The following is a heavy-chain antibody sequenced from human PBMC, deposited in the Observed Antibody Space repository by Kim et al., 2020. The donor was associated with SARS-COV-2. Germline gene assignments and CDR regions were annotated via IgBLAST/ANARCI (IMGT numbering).Heavy chain of an antibody. V-gene: IGHV3-48*02. CDR3: AGPSWYSFDY. Sequence: GGSLRLSCAASGFTFSSYSMNWVRQAPGKGLEWVSYISSSISTIYYADSVKGRFTISRDNAKNSLYLQMNSLRDEDTAVYYCAGPSWYSFDYWGQGTLVTVSS. D-gene: IGHD6-13*01. CDR1: GFTFSSYS. J-gene: IGHJ4*02. CDR2: ISSSISTI.